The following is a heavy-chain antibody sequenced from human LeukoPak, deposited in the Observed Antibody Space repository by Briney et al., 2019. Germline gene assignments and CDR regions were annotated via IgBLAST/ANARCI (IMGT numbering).Heavy chain of an antibody. Sequence: ASVKVSCKASGYTFTSYDINWVRQATGQGLEWMGWMNPNSGNTGYAQKFQGRVTMTRNTSISTAYMELGSLRSEDTAVYYCARVQGSSSVYYYYYYGMDVWGQGTTVTVSS. V-gene: IGHV1-8*01. J-gene: IGHJ6*02. D-gene: IGHD6-13*01. CDR2: MNPNSGNT. CDR1: GYTFTSYD. CDR3: ARVQGSSSVYYYYYYGMDV.